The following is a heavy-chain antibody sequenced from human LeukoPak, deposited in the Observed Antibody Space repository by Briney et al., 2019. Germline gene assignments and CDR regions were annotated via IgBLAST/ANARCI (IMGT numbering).Heavy chain of an antibody. CDR2: ISGSGGST. CDR1: GFTFSSYA. CDR3: ARSLSSRFSGPRRPYYFDS. Sequence: PGGSLRLSCAASGFTFSSYAMNWVRQAPGKGLEWVSAISGSGGSTYYVDSVKGRFTISTDNSKNTLYLQMNSLRAEDTAVYYCARSLSSRFSGPRRPYYFDSWGQGTLVTVSS. J-gene: IGHJ4*02. V-gene: IGHV3-23*01. D-gene: IGHD3-16*02.